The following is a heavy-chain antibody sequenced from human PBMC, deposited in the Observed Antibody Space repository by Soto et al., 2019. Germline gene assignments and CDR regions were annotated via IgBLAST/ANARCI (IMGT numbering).Heavy chain of an antibody. V-gene: IGHV3-23*01. Sequence: EVQLLESGGGLVQPGGSLRLSCAASGFTFSSYAMSWVRQAPGKGLEWVSAISGSGGSTYYADSVKGRFTISRDNSKNTLYLQMNSLRAEDTAVYYCAKVRVQIVATITYFDYWGQGTLVTVSS. CDR2: ISGSGGST. J-gene: IGHJ4*02. CDR1: GFTFSSYA. CDR3: AKVRVQIVATITYFDY. D-gene: IGHD5-12*01.